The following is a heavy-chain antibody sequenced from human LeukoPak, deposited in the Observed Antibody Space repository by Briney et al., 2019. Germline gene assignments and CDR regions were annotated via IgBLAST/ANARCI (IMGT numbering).Heavy chain of an antibody. Sequence: SETLSLTCTVSGGSISSYYWSWIRQPPGKGLEWIGYIYYSGSTNYNPSLKSRVTISVDTSKNQFSLKLSSVTAADTAVYYCARFAPPYSSGWYYYYYYYMDVWGKGTAVTISS. V-gene: IGHV4-59*01. J-gene: IGHJ6*03. CDR1: GGSISSYY. CDR3: ARFAPPYSSGWYYYYYYYMDV. D-gene: IGHD6-19*01. CDR2: IYYSGST.